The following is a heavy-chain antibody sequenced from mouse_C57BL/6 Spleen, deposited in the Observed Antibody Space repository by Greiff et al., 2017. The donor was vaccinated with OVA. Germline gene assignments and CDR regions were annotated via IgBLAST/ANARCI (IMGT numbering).Heavy chain of an antibody. J-gene: IGHJ2*01. D-gene: IGHD1-1*01. Sequence: EVQLVESGGGLVKPGGSLKLSCAASGFTFSDYGMNWVRQAPEKGLEWVAYISSGSSTIYYADTVKGRITISRDNAKNTLFLQMTSLTSEDTAMYYCAREGYGSVFDYWGRGTTVTVSS. CDR2: ISSGSSTI. CDR1: GFTFSDYG. CDR3: AREGYGSVFDY. V-gene: IGHV5-17*01.